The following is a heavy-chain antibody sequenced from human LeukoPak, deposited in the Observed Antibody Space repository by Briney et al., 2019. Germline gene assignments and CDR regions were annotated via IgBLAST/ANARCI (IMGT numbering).Heavy chain of an antibody. J-gene: IGHJ6*02. V-gene: IGHV3-21*04. CDR3: AKDKYSSSWYEYYYYYGTDV. D-gene: IGHD6-13*01. CDR1: GFTFSSYS. CDR2: ISSSSSYI. Sequence: GGSLRLSCAASGFTFSSYSMNWVRQAPGKGLEWVSSISSSSSYIYYADSVKGRFTISRDNSKNTLYLQMNSLRAEDTAVYYCAKDKYSSSWYEYYYYYGTDVWGQGTTATVSS.